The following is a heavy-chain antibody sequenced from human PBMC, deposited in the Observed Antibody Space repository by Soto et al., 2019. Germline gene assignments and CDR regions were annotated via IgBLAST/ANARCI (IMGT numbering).Heavy chain of an antibody. CDR2: IWYDGSNK. D-gene: IGHD4-17*01. CDR3: ARDRSDYGGNSAIDY. CDR1: GFTFSSYG. Sequence: QVQLVESGGGVVQPGRSLRLSCAASGFTFSSYGMHWVRQAPGKGLEWVAVIWYDGSNKYYADSVKGRFTISRDNSKNTLYLQMNSLRAEDTAVYYCARDRSDYGGNSAIDYWGQGTLVTVSS. J-gene: IGHJ4*02. V-gene: IGHV3-33*01.